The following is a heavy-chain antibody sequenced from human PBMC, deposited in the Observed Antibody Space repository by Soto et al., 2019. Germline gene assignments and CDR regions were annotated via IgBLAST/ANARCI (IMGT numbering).Heavy chain of an antibody. D-gene: IGHD4-4*01. V-gene: IGHV4-30-4*01. CDR1: GGSISSGDYY. Sequence: PSETLSLTCTVSGGSISSGDYYWSWIRQPPGKGLEWIGYIYYSGSTYYSPSLKSRVTISVDTSKNQFSLKLSSVTAADTAVYYCARAGYDYCNDRRVVYWGQGTLVTVS. J-gene: IGHJ4*02. CDR2: IYYSGST. CDR3: ARAGYDYCNDRRVVY.